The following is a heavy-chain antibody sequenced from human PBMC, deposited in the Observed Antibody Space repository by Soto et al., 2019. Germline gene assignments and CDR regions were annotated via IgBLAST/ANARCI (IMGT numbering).Heavy chain of an antibody. J-gene: IGHJ5*02. CDR3: TTGLTIFGVVIDP. V-gene: IGHV3-15*01. D-gene: IGHD3-3*01. CDR2: IKSKSDGATT. Sequence: EVQLVESGGGLVKPGGSLRPSCAASGFTFSNALMTWVRQAPGKGLEWVGGIKSKSDGATTDYAAPVRGRFIISRDDSKHTLYLQMNSLKTEDTAVYYCTTGLTIFGVVIDPWGQGTLVTVSS. CDR1: GFTFSNAL.